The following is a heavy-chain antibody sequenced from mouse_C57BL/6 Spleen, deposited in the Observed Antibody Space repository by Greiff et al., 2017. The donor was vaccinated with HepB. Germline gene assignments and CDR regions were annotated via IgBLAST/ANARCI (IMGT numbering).Heavy chain of an antibody. V-gene: IGHV5-4*01. CDR2: ISDGGSYT. D-gene: IGHD1-1*01. Sequence: DVHLVESGGGLVKPGGSLKLSCAASGFTFSSYAMSWVRQTPEKRLEWVATISDGGSYTYYPDNVKGRFTISRDNAKNNLYLQMSHLKSEDTAMYYCARDRDYYGSSSLFDYWGQGTTLTVSS. CDR3: ARDRDYYGSSSLFDY. J-gene: IGHJ2*01. CDR1: GFTFSSYA.